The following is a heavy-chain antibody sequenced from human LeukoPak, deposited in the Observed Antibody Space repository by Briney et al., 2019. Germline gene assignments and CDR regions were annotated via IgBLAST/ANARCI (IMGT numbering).Heavy chain of an antibody. CDR3: ARGDSGSYDY. Sequence: GASVKVSCKASGYTFTSYGISWVRQATGQGLEWMGWMNPNSGNTGYAQKFQGRVTITRNTSISTAYMELSSLRSEDTAVYYCARGDSGSYDYWGQGTLVTVSS. CDR1: GYTFTSYG. CDR2: MNPNSGNT. V-gene: IGHV1-8*03. J-gene: IGHJ4*02. D-gene: IGHD3-10*01.